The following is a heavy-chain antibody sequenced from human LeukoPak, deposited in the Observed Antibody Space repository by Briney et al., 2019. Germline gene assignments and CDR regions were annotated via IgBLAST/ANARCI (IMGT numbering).Heavy chain of an antibody. CDR1: GGSINSGSYS. CDR2: IHISGST. V-gene: IGHV4-61*02. D-gene: IGHD2-2*01. J-gene: IGHJ5*02. CDR3: ARAEGYCSSTSCPGSWFDP. Sequence: SETLSLTCTVSGGSINSGSYSWTWIRQPAGKGLEWIGRIHISGSTDYTPSLKSRVTISVDTSKNQFSLKLSSVTAADTAVYYCARAEGYCSSTSCPGSWFDPWGQGTLVTVSS.